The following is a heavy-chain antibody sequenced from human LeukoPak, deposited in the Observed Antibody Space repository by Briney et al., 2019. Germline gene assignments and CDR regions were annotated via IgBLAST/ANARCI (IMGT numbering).Heavy chain of an antibody. Sequence: PGGSLRLSCAASGFTFSSYAMSWVRQAPGKGLEWVSLIYSGDNTYYADSVKGRFTISRDNSKNTLYLQMNSLRAEDTAVYYGGGITRYYFVYWGEGALATVS. CDR2: IYSGDNT. CDR1: GFTFSSYA. D-gene: IGHD2-15*01. V-gene: IGHV3-66*01. CDR3: GGITRYYFVY. J-gene: IGHJ4*02.